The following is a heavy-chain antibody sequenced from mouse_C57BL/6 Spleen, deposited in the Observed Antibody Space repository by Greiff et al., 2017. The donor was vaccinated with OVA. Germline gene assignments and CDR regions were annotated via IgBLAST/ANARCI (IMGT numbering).Heavy chain of an antibody. CDR2: IYPRSGNT. CDR1: GYTFTSYG. J-gene: IGHJ3*01. V-gene: IGHV1-81*01. D-gene: IGHD1-1*01. Sequence: VKLVESGAELARPGASVKLSCKASGYTFTSYGISWVKQRTGQGLEWIGEIYPRSGNTYYNEKFKGKATLTADKSSSTAYMELRSLTSEDSAVYFCADYYGSSYFAYWGQGTLVTVSA. CDR3: ADYYGSSYFAY.